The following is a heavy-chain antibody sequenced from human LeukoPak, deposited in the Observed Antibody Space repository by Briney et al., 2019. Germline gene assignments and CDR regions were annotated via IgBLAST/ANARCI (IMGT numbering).Heavy chain of an antibody. CDR3: ARRMGSSWYPNWFDP. J-gene: IGHJ5*02. Sequence: SVKVSCKASGGTFSSYAISWVRQAPGQGLEWMGGIIPIFGTANYAQKFQGRVTITTDESTSTAYMELSSLRSEDTAVYHCARRMGSSWYPNWFDPWGQGTLVTVSS. V-gene: IGHV1-69*05. CDR1: GGTFSSYA. CDR2: IIPIFGTA. D-gene: IGHD6-13*01.